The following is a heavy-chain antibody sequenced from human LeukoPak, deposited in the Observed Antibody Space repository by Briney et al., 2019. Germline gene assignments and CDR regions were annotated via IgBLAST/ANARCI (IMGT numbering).Heavy chain of an antibody. CDR2: INHSGTT. CDR3: ARGYYDSRGLSNPFDP. J-gene: IGHJ5*02. Sequence: PSETLSLTCAVYGGSFSDYYWSWIRQPPGKGLEWIGEINHSGTTNYNASLKSRVTTSVDTSKNQFSLKLSAVTAADTAVYYCARGYYDSRGLSNPFDPWGQGTLVTVSS. V-gene: IGHV4-34*01. D-gene: IGHD3-22*01. CDR1: GGSFSDYY.